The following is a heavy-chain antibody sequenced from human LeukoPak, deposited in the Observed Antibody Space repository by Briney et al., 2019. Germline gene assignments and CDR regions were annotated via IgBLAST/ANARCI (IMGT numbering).Heavy chain of an antibody. Sequence: SETLSLTCTVSDGSISSSRYYWGWIRRPPGKGLESIGRIYYTGSTYYNPSLNTRVTISVDTSKNQFSLKLSSVTAADTAVYYCARARISYYDSSGYYYLYYFDYWGQGTLVTVSS. CDR1: DGSISSSRYY. CDR3: ARARISYYDSSGYYYLYYFDY. D-gene: IGHD3-22*01. CDR2: IYYTGST. J-gene: IGHJ4*02. V-gene: IGHV4-39*07.